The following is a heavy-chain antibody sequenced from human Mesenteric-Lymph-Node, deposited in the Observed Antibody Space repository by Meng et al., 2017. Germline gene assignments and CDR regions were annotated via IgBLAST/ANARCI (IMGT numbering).Heavy chain of an antibody. CDR2: IYHSGST. V-gene: IGHV4-38-2*02. Sequence: SETLSLTCTVSGYSISSGYYWGWIRQPPGKGLEWIGSIYHSGSTYYNPSLKSRVTISVDTSKNQFSLKLSSVTAADTAVYYCARVASYYGSGSTQQAYYFDYWGQGTLVTVSS. CDR3: ARVASYYGSGSTQQAYYFDY. CDR1: GYSISSGYY. D-gene: IGHD3-10*01. J-gene: IGHJ4*02.